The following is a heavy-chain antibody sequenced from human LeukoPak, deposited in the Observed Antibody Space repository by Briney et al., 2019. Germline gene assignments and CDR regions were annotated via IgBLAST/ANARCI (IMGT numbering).Heavy chain of an antibody. CDR2: ISAYNGNT. CDR1: GYTFTSYG. V-gene: IGHV1-18*01. J-gene: IGHJ5*02. Sequence: GASVKVSCKASGYTFTSYGISWVRQAPGQGLEWMGWISAYNGNTNYAQKLQGRVTMTTDTSTSTAYMELRSLRSDDTAVYYCARPPQDYYGSGPNWFDPWGQGTLVTVSS. D-gene: IGHD3-10*01. CDR3: ARPPQDYYGSGPNWFDP.